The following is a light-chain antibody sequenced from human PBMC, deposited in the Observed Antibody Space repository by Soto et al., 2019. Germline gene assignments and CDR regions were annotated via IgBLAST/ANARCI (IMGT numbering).Light chain of an antibody. CDR2: GAS. Sequence: EDVLTQSPGTLSLSPGERATLSCRASQIGSSNFLAWYQQKPGQAPRLLIYGASSRATGIPDRFSGSGSGTDFILTSSRLEPEDFAVYYCQQYGNSPLTFGGGTKVEIK. V-gene: IGKV3-20*01. CDR1: QIGSSNF. CDR3: QQYGNSPLT. J-gene: IGKJ4*01.